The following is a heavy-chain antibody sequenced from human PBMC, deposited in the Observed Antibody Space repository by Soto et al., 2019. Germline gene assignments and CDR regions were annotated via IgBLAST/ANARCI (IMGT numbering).Heavy chain of an antibody. CDR2: IYSGGST. CDR3: TRDEWRRSGMDV. J-gene: IGHJ6*02. D-gene: IGHD3-3*01. Sequence: GGSLRLSCAASGFTVSSNYMSWVRQAPGKGLEWVSVIYSGGSTYYADSVKGRFTISRDNSKNTLYLQMNSLRAEDTAVYYCTRDEWRRSGMDVWGQGTTVTVSS. V-gene: IGHV3-66*01. CDR1: GFTVSSNY.